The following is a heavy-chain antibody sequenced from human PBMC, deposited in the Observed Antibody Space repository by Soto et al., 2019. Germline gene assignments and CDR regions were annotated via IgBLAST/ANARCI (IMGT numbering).Heavy chain of an antibody. CDR2: TGSGTGPG. Sequence: GASVKVSCKASGGSLSTNPISWVRQAPGQGLEGMGGTGSGTGPGNHVQKFQGRLTVTEDKSTRTVYMEQKNLSYADTAVYYWARRASGGLYPFFDSWGQGTLVTVSS. J-gene: IGHJ4*02. V-gene: IGHV1-69*06. D-gene: IGHD2-15*01. CDR3: ARRASGGLYPFFDS. CDR1: GGSLSTNP.